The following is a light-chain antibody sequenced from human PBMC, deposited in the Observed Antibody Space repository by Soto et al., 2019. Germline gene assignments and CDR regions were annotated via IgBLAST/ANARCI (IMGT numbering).Light chain of an antibody. V-gene: IGKV3-11*01. CDR2: DAS. Sequence: EIVLTQSPATLSLSPGERATLSCRASQSVSSYLAWYQQKPGQAPRLLIYDASNRATGIPARLSGSGSGTDFTLTISSLEPEDFAVYYCQQRSNWPLPITFGQGTRLEIK. J-gene: IGKJ5*01. CDR1: QSVSSY. CDR3: QQRSNWPLPIT.